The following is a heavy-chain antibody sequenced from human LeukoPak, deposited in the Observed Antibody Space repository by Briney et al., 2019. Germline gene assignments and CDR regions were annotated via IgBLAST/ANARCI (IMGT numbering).Heavy chain of an antibody. Sequence: LSETLSLTCAVYGGSFSGYYWSWIRQPPGKGLEWIGEINHSGSTNYNPSLKSRVTISVDTSKNQFSLKLSSVTAADTAVYYCARPYSSGWHGRKGFDYWGQGTLVTVSS. V-gene: IGHV4-34*01. CDR1: GGSFSGYY. J-gene: IGHJ4*02. CDR3: ARPYSSGWHGRKGFDY. D-gene: IGHD6-19*01. CDR2: INHSGST.